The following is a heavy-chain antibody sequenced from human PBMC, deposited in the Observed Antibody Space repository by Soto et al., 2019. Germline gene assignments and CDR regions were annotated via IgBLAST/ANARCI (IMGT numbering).Heavy chain of an antibody. CDR3: ARDLGRQYYDSSGYLFDY. J-gene: IGHJ4*02. D-gene: IGHD3-22*01. CDR2: IIPIFGTA. Sequence: SVKVSCKASGGTFSSYAISWVRQAPGQGLEWMGGIIPIFGTANYAQKFQGRVTITADESTSTAYMELSSLRSEDTAVYYCARDLGRQYYDSSGYLFDYWGQGTLVTVSS. V-gene: IGHV1-69*13. CDR1: GGTFSSYA.